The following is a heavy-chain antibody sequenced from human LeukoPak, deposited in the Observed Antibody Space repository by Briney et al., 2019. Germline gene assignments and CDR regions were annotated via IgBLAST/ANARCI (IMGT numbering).Heavy chain of an antibody. CDR2: IYYSGST. J-gene: IGHJ4*02. D-gene: IGHD5-18*01. V-gene: IGHV4-59*01. Sequence: PSETLSLTCTVSGGSISSYYWSWIRQPPGKGLEWIGYIYYSGSTNYNPSLKSRVAISVDTSKNQFSLKLSSVTAADTAVYYCARARGYGYPFDYWGQGTLVTVSS. CDR1: GGSISSYY. CDR3: ARARGYGYPFDY.